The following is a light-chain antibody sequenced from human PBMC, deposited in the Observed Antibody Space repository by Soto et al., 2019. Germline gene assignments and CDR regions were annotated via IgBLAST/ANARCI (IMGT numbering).Light chain of an antibody. CDR2: EVS. CDR3: CTYAGSSTRFV. J-gene: IGLJ1*01. Sequence: QSVLTQPASVSGSPGQSITISCTGTSSDVGSYNLVSWYQQHPGKVPKLMIYEVSKRPSGISNRFSGSKSGNTASLTISGLQAEDEADYYCCTYAGSSTRFVFGTGTQLTVL. CDR1: SSDVGSYNL. V-gene: IGLV2-23*02.